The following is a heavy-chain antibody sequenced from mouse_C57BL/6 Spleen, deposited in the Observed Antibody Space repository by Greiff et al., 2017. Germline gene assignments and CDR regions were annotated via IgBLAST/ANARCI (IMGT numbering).Heavy chain of an antibody. CDR3: ARLNYSNYYYAMDY. D-gene: IGHD2-5*01. J-gene: IGHJ4*01. Sequence: QVQLQQPGAELVRPGSSVKLSCKASGYTFTSYWMHWVKQRPIQGLEWIGNIDPSDSETNYNQKFKDKATLTVDKSSSTAYMQLSSLTSEDSAVXYCARLNYSNYYYAMDYWGQGTSVTVSA. CDR2: IDPSDSET. V-gene: IGHV1-52*01. CDR1: GYTFTSYW.